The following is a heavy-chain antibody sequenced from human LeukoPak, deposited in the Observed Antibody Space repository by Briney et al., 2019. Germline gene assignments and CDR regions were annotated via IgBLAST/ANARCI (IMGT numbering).Heavy chain of an antibody. V-gene: IGHV4-39*07. J-gene: IGHJ4*02. Sequence: PSETLSLTCTVSGGSISSSSYYWGWIRQPPGKGLEWIGSIYYSGSTYYNPSLKSRVTISVDTSKNQFSLKLSSVTAADTAVYYCARDRYFWSLTATYSSSWYGDYWGQGTLVTVSS. D-gene: IGHD6-13*01. CDR3: ARDRYFWSLTATYSSSWYGDY. CDR1: GGSISSSSYY. CDR2: IYYSGST.